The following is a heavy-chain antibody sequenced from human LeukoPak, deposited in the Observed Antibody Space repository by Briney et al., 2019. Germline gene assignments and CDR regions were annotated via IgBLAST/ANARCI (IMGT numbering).Heavy chain of an antibody. CDR2: IYYSGST. D-gene: IGHD3-16*02. V-gene: IGHV4-30-4*01. CDR3: ARGRTYDYVWGSYRDSDY. CDR1: GGSISSGDYY. J-gene: IGHJ4*02. Sequence: SQTLSFTCTVSGGSISSGDYYWSWIRQPPGKSLEWIGYIYYSGSTYYNPSLKSRVTISVDTSKNQFSLKLSSVTAADTAVYYCARGRTYDYVWGSYRDSDYWGQGTLVTVSS.